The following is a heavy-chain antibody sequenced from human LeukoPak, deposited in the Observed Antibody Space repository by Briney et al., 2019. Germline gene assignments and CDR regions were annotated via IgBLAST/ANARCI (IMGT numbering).Heavy chain of an antibody. J-gene: IGHJ3*02. CDR1: GYTFTNYG. D-gene: IGHD3-10*01. V-gene: IGHV1-18*04. CDR2: IGAYNGNT. Sequence: ASVKVSCKASGYTFTNYGISWVRQAPGQGLEWMGWIGAYNGNTNYAQKLQGRVTMTTDTSTSTAYMELRSLRSDDTAVYYCARVLWSDQNDAFDIWGQGTMVTVSS. CDR3: ARVLWSDQNDAFDI.